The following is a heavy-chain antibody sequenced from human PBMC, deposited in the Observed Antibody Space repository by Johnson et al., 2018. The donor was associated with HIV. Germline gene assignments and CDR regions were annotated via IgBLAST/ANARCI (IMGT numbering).Heavy chain of an antibody. J-gene: IGHJ3*02. D-gene: IGHD1-26*01. CDR3: AKDLGIVGAVHRTFDI. Sequence: QAQLVESGGGVVQPGKSLRLSCAASGFTFSSYGMHWVRQAPGKGLEWVAVIWYDGSQKYYTDSVKGRFTISRDNSKNTLYLQMNSLRAEDTAVYYCAKDLGIVGAVHRTFDIWGQGTMVTVSS. V-gene: IGHV3-33*06. CDR2: IWYDGSQK. CDR1: GFTFSSYG.